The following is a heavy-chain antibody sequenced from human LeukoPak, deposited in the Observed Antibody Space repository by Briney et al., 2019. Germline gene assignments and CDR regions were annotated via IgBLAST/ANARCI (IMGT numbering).Heavy chain of an antibody. D-gene: IGHD3-3*01. CDR2: ITPIFGTA. V-gene: IGHV1-69*06. J-gene: IGHJ4*02. Sequence: ASVKVSCKASGGTFSSYAISWVRQAPGQGLEWMGGITPIFGTANYAQKFQGRVTITADKSTSTTYMELSSLRSEDTAVYYCARDRYYDFWSGSHYFDYWGQGTLVTVSS. CDR3: ARDRYYDFWSGSHYFDY. CDR1: GGTFSSYA.